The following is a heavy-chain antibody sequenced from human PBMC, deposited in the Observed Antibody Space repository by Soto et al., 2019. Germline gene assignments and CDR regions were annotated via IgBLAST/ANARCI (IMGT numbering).Heavy chain of an antibody. Sequence: SVKVSCKASVYTFSNYYIHWVRQAPGQGLEWMGWINPNSGGTKYAPKFQGGVTMTRDTSITTAYMELSRLRSGDTAVYYCAREPATAKPEGVDFWGQGTLVTVSS. V-gene: IGHV1-2*02. D-gene: IGHD1-1*01. CDR3: AREPATAKPEGVDF. CDR1: VYTFSNYY. J-gene: IGHJ4*02. CDR2: INPNSGGT.